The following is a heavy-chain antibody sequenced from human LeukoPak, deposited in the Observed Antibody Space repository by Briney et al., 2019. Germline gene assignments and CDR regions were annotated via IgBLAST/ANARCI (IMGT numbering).Heavy chain of an antibody. V-gene: IGHV3-66*01. J-gene: IGHJ6*02. CDR2: IYSGGDT. CDR3: ARKYYSMDV. CDR1: GFTVISYY. Sequence: GGSLTLTCAASGFTVISYYMTWVRQAPGKGLEWVSVIYSGGDTYYADSVKGRFTISRDNSKNTLYLQMNSLRAEDTAVYYCARKYYSMDVWGQGTTVTVSS.